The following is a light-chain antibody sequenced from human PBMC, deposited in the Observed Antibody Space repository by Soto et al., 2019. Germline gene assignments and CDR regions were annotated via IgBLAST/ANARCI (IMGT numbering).Light chain of an antibody. V-gene: IGLV1-51*01. J-gene: IGLJ2*01. CDR3: GTWDTSLSAGV. CDR1: SSNIGDNY. CDR2: DNN. Sequence: QSVLTQPPSVSADPGQKVTISCSGSSSNIGDNYVSWYQQFPGTAPKPLIYDNNKRPSGIPDRFSGSTSGTSATLGITGLQTGDEADYYCGTWDTSLSAGVFGGGTKLTVL.